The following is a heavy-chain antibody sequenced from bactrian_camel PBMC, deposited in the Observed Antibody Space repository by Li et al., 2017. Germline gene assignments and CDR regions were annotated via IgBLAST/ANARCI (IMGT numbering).Heavy chain of an antibody. V-gene: IGHV3S42*01. CDR3: AADFGVCRFDTWYNY. D-gene: IGHD2*01. Sequence: DVQLVESGGGSAQAGGSLRLSCVASGCTYNSYCMGWFRQAPGKGREGVAWRNRGGDITTYADSVKGRFTISQDNGENTLYLQMNLLKPDDTAMYFCAADFGVCRFDTWYNYRGQGTQVTVS. CDR2: RNRGGDIT. CDR1: GCTYNSYC. J-gene: IGHJ4*01.